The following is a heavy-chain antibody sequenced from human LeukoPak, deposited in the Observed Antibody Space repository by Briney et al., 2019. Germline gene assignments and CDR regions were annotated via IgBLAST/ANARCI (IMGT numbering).Heavy chain of an antibody. J-gene: IGHJ3*02. V-gene: IGHV3-7*05. Sequence: PGGSLRLSCAASGFTFSNYWMSWVRQAPGKGLEWVANVKEDGSEKYYVDSVKGRFTISRDNAKNSLYLQVNSLGAEDTAVYYCARDVNYYDSSAYYDAFDMWGQGTMVTVSS. D-gene: IGHD3-22*01. CDR2: VKEDGSEK. CDR3: ARDVNYYDSSAYYDAFDM. CDR1: GFTFSNYW.